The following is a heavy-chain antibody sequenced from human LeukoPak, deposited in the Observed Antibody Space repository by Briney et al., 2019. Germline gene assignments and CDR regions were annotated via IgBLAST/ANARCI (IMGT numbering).Heavy chain of an antibody. J-gene: IGHJ4*02. D-gene: IGHD2/OR15-2a*01. CDR2: ISSGGSSI. Sequence: PGGSLRLSCAASGFTFSSYATNWVRQAPGKGPEWISYISSGGSSIYYADSVKGRFTISTDNAKNTLYLQMNSLRAEDTAFYYCVNEYFDYWGQGTLVTVSS. CDR1: GFTFSSYA. CDR3: VNEYFDY. V-gene: IGHV3-48*03.